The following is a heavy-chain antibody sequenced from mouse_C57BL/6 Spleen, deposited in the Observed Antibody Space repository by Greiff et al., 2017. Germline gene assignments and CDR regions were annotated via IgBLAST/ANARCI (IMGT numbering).Heavy chain of an antibody. CDR3: ARDRGDYDGTY. J-gene: IGHJ3*01. V-gene: IGHV3-6*01. CDR2: ISYDGSN. D-gene: IGHD2-4*01. CDR1: GYSITSGYY. Sequence: EVKLMESGPGLVKPSQSLSLTCSVTGYSITSGYYWNWIRQFPGNKLEWMGYISYDGSNNYNPSLKNRISITRDTSKNQFFLKLNSVTTEDTATYYCARDRGDYDGTYWGQGTLVTVSA.